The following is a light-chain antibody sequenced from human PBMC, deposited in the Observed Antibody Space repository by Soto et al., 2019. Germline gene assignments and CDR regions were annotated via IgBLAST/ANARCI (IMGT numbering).Light chain of an antibody. CDR2: DTS. J-gene: IGLJ2*01. Sequence: QAVVTQEPSLTVSPGGTVTLTCGSTTGAVTSGHYPYWFQRKPGQAPKTLIYDTSNKRSWTPARFSGSLLGGKAALTLSGAQPEDEADYYCLLSYSDARKVAFGGGTKVTVL. V-gene: IGLV7-46*01. CDR1: TGAVTSGHY. CDR3: LLSYSDARKVA.